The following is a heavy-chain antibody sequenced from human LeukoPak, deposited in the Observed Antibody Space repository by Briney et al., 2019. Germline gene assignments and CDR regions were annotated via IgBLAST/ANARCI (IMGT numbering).Heavy chain of an antibody. J-gene: IGHJ6*02. CDR1: GYTFTSYY. D-gene: IGHD3-10*01. Sequence: ASVKVSCKASGYTFTSYYMHWVGQAPAQGLEWMGIINPSGGSTSYAQQFQGRVTMTRDTSTSTVYMELSSLRSEDTAVYYCASESGSDLGGPYYYYGMDVWGQGTTVTVSS. V-gene: IGHV1-46*01. CDR2: INPSGGST. CDR3: ASESGSDLGGPYYYYGMDV.